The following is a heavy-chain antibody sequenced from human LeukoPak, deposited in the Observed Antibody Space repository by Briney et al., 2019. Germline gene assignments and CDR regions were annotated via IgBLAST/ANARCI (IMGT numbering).Heavy chain of an antibody. J-gene: IGHJ4*02. D-gene: IGHD6-25*01. CDR2: ISSSSSYT. V-gene: IGHV3-11*03. CDR3: AAGTAADY. Sequence: GGSLRLSCVVPGIPFSDFYMNWIRQAPGKGLEWMSYISSSSSYTDYAESVKGRFTISRDNAKSALYLQMNDLRVEDSAVYYCAAGTAADYWGQGTLVIVSS. CDR1: GIPFSDFY.